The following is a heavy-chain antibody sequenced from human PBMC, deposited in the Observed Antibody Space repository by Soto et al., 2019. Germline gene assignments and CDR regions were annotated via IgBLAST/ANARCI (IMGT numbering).Heavy chain of an antibody. D-gene: IGHD6-19*01. CDR1: GGSISSYY. Sequence: ASETLSLTCTVSGGSISSYYWSWIRQPPGKGLEWVGYIYYSGSTNYNPSLKSRVTISVDTSKNQFSLKLSSVTAADTAVYYCARDGSGCGPDFWGQGPLVTVSS. V-gene: IGHV4-59*01. J-gene: IGHJ4*02. CDR3: ARDGSGCGPDF. CDR2: IYYSGST.